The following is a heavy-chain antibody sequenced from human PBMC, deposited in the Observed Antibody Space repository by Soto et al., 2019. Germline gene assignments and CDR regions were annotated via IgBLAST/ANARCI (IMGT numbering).Heavy chain of an antibody. CDR2: IYPGDSDT. CDR1: GYSFTSYW. CDR3: ARMSYDYYYGSGNEKYYFDY. J-gene: IGHJ4*02. Sequence: GESLKISCKGSGYSFTSYWIGWVRQMPGKGLEWMGIIYPGDSDTRYSPSFQGQVTISADKSISTAYLQWSSLKASDTAMYYCARMSYDYYYGSGNEKYYFDYWGQGTLVTVSS. V-gene: IGHV5-51*01. D-gene: IGHD3-10*01.